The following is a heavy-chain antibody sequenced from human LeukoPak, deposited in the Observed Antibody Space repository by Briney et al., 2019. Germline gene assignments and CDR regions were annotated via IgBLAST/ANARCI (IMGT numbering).Heavy chain of an antibody. V-gene: IGHV3-7*01. D-gene: IGHD3-10*01. J-gene: IGHJ4*02. CDR3: AKLAKYFYGSETYYFFEH. CDR2: IKQDGTEK. Sequence: GGSLRLSCAASGFTFSNYWMSWVRQAPGKGLEWVANIKQDGTEKYYVDSVKGRFTISRENAENSLYLQMNSLRVEDTAVYYCAKLAKYFYGSETYYFFEHWGQGTPVTASS. CDR1: GFTFSNYW.